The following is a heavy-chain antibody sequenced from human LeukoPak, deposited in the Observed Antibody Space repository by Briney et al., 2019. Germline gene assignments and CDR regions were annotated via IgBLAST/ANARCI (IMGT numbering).Heavy chain of an antibody. V-gene: IGHV3-21*04. CDR1: GFTFSSYS. J-gene: IGHJ4*02. CDR3: ARDTRSGLYYRYLDY. CDR2: ISSSSSYI. Sequence: PGGSLRLSCAASGFTFSSYSMNWVRQAPGKGLEWVSSISSSSSYIYYADSVKGRFTISRDNAKNSLYLQMNSLRPEDTAVYSCARDTRSGLYYRYLDYWGQGTQVTVSS. D-gene: IGHD3-22*01.